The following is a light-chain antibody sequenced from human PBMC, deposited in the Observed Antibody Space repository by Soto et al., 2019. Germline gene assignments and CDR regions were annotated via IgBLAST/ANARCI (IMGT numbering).Light chain of an antibody. Sequence: QSVLTQPPSASGSPGQSVTISCTGTSSDVGGYNYVSWYQQHPGKAPKLMIYEVSKRPSGVPDRFSGSKSGNTASLTVSGLQAEDEADYYCSSYAGSNNRVFGGGIKVTVL. CDR3: SSYAGSNNRV. V-gene: IGLV2-8*01. J-gene: IGLJ2*01. CDR2: EVS. CDR1: SSDVGGYNY.